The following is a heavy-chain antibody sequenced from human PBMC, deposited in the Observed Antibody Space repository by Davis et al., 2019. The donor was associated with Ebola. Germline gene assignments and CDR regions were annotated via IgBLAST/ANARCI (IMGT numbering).Heavy chain of an antibody. D-gene: IGHD6-13*01. CDR2: IYHSGST. Sequence: GSLRLSCAVSGGSISSSNWWSWVRQPPGKGLEWIGEIYHSGSTNYNPSLKSRVTISVDKSKNQFSLQLNSVTPEDTAVYYCARAAAGTFGHNWFDPWGQGTLVTVSS. J-gene: IGHJ5*02. CDR1: GGSISSSNW. CDR3: ARAAAGTFGHNWFDP. V-gene: IGHV4-4*02.